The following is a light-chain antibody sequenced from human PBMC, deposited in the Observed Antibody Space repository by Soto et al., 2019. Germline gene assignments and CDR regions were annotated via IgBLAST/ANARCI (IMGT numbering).Light chain of an antibody. V-gene: IGKV3-15*01. J-gene: IGKJ2*01. CDR2: STS. CDR3: QQYNNWSPYT. Sequence: DIVMTQSPSTLSASPGERATLSCRASQSVSSNLAWYQQKPGQAPRLLIYSTSTRATGIPARFSGSGSGTDFIITISSLQSEDFLVYYCQQYNNWSPYTFGQGTKLEIK. CDR1: QSVSSN.